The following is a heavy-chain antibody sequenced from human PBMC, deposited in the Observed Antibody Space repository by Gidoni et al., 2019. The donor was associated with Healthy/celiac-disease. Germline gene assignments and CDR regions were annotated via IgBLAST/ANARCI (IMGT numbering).Heavy chain of an antibody. CDR3: ARDQRVRYFTLPDGMDV. Sequence: QVQLQESGPGLVKTSQTLSLTCTVSGGPISSGDYYWRWLRQPPGKGLEWIGYIYYSGSTYYNPSLKSRVTISVDTSKNQFSLKLSSVTAADTAVYYCARDQRVRYFTLPDGMDVWGQGTTVTVSS. CDR2: IYYSGST. J-gene: IGHJ6*02. CDR1: GGPISSGDYY. V-gene: IGHV4-30-4*01. D-gene: IGHD3-9*01.